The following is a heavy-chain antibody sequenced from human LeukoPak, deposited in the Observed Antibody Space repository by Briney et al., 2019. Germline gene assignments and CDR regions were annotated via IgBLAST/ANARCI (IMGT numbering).Heavy chain of an antibody. D-gene: IGHD1-1*01. Sequence: GGSLRLSCAASGFTFDDYAMHWVRQAPGKGLEWVSLISWDGGSTYYADSVKGRFTISRDNSKNSLYLQMNSLRAEDTALYYCAKDIGGSGRNGMGFDDWGQGTLVTVSS. CDR3: AKDIGGSGRNGMGFDD. V-gene: IGHV3-43D*04. CDR1: GFTFDDYA. J-gene: IGHJ4*02. CDR2: ISWDGGST.